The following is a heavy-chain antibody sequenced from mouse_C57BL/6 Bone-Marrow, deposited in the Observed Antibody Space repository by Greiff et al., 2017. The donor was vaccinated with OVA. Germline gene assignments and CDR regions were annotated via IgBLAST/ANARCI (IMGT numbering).Heavy chain of an antibody. Sequence: QVQLQQPGAELVKPGASVKLSCKASGYTFTSYWMHWVKQRPGRGLEWIGRIDPNSGGTKYNEKFKSKATMTVDKPSSTAYMQRSSLTSEDAAVYYCAGNRALRRDWYFDVWGTGTTVTVSS. CDR1: GYTFTSYW. D-gene: IGHD1-1*01. V-gene: IGHV1-72*01. J-gene: IGHJ1*03. CDR3: AGNRALRRDWYFDV. CDR2: IDPNSGGT.